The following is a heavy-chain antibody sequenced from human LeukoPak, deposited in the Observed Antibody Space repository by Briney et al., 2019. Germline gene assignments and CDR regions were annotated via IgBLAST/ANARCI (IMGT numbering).Heavy chain of an antibody. J-gene: IGHJ4*02. D-gene: IGHD5-18*01. CDR3: ARHLRGAMVIYRYLDY. Sequence: PGGSLRLSCAASGFTFSSYWMSWVRQAPGKGLEWVANIKQDGSEKYYVASVKGRFTISRDNAKNSLYLQMNSLRAEDTAVYYCARHLRGAMVIYRYLDYWGQGTLVTVSS. CDR1: GFTFSSYW. V-gene: IGHV3-7*01. CDR2: IKQDGSEK.